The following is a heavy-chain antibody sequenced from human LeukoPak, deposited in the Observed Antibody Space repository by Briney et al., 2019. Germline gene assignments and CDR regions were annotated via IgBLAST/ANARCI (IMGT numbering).Heavy chain of an antibody. CDR1: GFSLSSYW. D-gene: IGHD2-15*01. CDR3: ARDDLGGSTGSCYLY. V-gene: IGHV3-7*01. Sequence: GGSLRLSCAASGFSLSSYWMSWVRQAPGKGXXXXXXXNEDEREKYYVASVKGRFTIYRDNAKNSLYLQMNSLRAEDTAMYYCARDDLGGSTGSCYLYWGQGTLVTVSS. CDR2: XNEDEREK. J-gene: IGHJ4*02.